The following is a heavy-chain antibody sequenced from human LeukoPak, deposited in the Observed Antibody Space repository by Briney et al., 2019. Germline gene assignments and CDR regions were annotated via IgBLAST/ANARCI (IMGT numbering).Heavy chain of an antibody. CDR2: VSYDGRYK. Sequence: GGSLRLSCAASGFTFSGSGMHWVRQAPGKGLEWVAVVSYDGRYKYYADSVKGRFTISRDNSKNTLYMQMNSLRAEDTAVYYCAKDYGYYSSYYYGMDVWGQGTTVTVSS. V-gene: IGHV3-30*18. D-gene: IGHD4-11*01. CDR1: GFTFSGSG. CDR3: AKDYGYYSSYYYGMDV. J-gene: IGHJ6*02.